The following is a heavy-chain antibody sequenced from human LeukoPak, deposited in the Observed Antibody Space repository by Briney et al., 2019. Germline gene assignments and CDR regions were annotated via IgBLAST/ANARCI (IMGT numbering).Heavy chain of an antibody. CDR1: GVIFRSYV. CDR3: AEDMVRYYYDTSGSGALDI. J-gene: IGHJ3*02. V-gene: IGHV3-23*01. D-gene: IGHD3-22*01. Sequence: GGSLRLSCAASGVIFRSYVMSWVRQAPGKGLEWVSAVRGSGGGTFYADSVKGRFTISRDNSKNTLYLQMNSLRAEDTAVYYCAEDMVRYYYDTSGSGALDIWGQGTLVTVSS. CDR2: VRGSGGGT.